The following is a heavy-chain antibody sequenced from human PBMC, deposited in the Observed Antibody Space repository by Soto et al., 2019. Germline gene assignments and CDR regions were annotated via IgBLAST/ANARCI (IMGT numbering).Heavy chain of an antibody. Sequence: QVQLQQWGAGLLKPSETLSLTCAVYGGSFSGYYWSWIRQPPGKGLEWIGEINHSGSTNYNPSLKSRVTISVDTYKNQFSLKLSSVTAADTAVYYCARARYYYDSSGRIDYWGQGTLVTVSS. CDR2: INHSGST. CDR1: GGSFSGYY. J-gene: IGHJ4*02. V-gene: IGHV4-34*01. CDR3: ARARYYYDSSGRIDY. D-gene: IGHD3-22*01.